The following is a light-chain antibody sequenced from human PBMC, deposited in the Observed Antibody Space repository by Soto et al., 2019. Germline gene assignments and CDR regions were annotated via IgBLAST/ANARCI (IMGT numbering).Light chain of an antibody. Sequence: IQMPKSPSSLSASVGEGVTVTCRASQGIRNDLGWYQQKPGKAPKLLIYEESTLHSGVPSRFSGSGSGTEFTLTITSLQPEDSATYYCLQHDTYPLPSGGGTKVDTK. V-gene: IGKV1-17*01. CDR2: EES. CDR1: QGIRND. CDR3: LQHDTYPLP. J-gene: IGKJ4*01.